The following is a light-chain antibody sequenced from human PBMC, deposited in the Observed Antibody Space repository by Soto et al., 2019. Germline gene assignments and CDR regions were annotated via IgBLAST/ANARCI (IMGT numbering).Light chain of an antibody. V-gene: IGKV3-20*01. CDR2: GGT. J-gene: IGKJ2*01. CDR1: QTVSSGH. CDR3: QQYVSSPYT. Sequence: EVVLTQSPATLSLSPGERATLSCRASQTVSSGHLAWYQQKPGQAPRLLISGGTSRATGIPDRFSGSGSGTDFTLTVSRVEPEDFAVYYCQQYVSSPYTFGQGTKLEIK.